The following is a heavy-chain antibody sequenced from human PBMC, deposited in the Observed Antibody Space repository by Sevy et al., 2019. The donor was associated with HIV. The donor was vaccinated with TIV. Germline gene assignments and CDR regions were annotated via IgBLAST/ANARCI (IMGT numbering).Heavy chain of an antibody. CDR1: GDSVSKNGVA. CDR2: TYYRSKWYN. D-gene: IGHD7-27*01. CDR3: ARDHNWGYDS. J-gene: IGHJ4*02. Sequence: SQTLSLTCAISGDSVSKNGVAWNWIRQSPSRGLEWLGRTYYRSKWYNDYAPSVKSRVTINPDSPKNQFSLHLNSVTPEDTAVYYCARDHNWGYDSWGQGTLVTVSS. V-gene: IGHV6-1*01.